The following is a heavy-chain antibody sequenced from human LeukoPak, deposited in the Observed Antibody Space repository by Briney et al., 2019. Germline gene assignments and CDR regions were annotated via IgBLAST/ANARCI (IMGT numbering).Heavy chain of an antibody. CDR3: ARGRGVTMVRGLKTNWFDP. J-gene: IGHJ5*02. CDR1: GYTFTSYA. CDR2: INAGNGNT. D-gene: IGHD3-10*01. V-gene: IGHV1-3*01. Sequence: GASVKVSCKASGYTFTSYAMHWVRQAPGQRLEWMGWINAGNGNTKYSQKFQGRVTITRDTSASTAYMELSSLRSEDTAVYYCARGRGVTMVRGLKTNWFDPWGQGTLVTVSS.